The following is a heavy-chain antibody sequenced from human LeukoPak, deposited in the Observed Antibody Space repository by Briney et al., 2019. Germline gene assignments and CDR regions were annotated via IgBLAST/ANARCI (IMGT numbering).Heavy chain of an antibody. D-gene: IGHD2-2*01. CDR1: GDSISSYY. CDR2: FHYSGST. Sequence: PSETLSLTCTVSGDSISSYYWSWIRQPPGRGLEWIGYFHYSGSTKYSPSLKGRVTISVDTSKNQFSLILSSVTAADTAVYYCARRGVPAAYDYWGQGTLVTVSS. V-gene: IGHV4-59*08. CDR3: ARRGVPAAYDY. J-gene: IGHJ4*02.